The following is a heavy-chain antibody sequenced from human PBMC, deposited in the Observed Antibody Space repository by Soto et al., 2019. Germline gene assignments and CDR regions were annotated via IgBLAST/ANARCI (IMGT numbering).Heavy chain of an antibody. V-gene: IGHV1-18*04. Sequence: QVQLVQSGAEVKQPGASVQVSCKASGYTFTSYGISWVRQAPGQGLEWMGWVSAYNGNTNYAQKLQGRVTMTTDTSTSTAYMELRSLRSDDRGVYYCARASRGSSRAPSPDYWGQGTPVTVSS. CDR1: GYTFTSYG. J-gene: IGHJ4*02. D-gene: IGHD2-15*01. CDR2: VSAYNGNT. CDR3: ARASRGSSRAPSPDY.